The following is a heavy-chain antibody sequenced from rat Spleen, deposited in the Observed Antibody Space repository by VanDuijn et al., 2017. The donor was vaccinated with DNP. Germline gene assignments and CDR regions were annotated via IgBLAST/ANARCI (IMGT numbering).Heavy chain of an antibody. J-gene: IGHJ3*01. CDR1: GFTFSDYA. CDR2: ISYDGSKT. Sequence: EVQLVESGGGLVQPGRSLKLSCAASGFTFSDYAMAWVRQAPKKGLEWVATISYDGSKTYYRDSVKGRFTISRDNAKSTLYLQMDSLRSEDTATYYCARPKVVNWFAYWGQGTLVTVSS. V-gene: IGHV5-17*01. D-gene: IGHD1-1*01. CDR3: ARPKVVNWFAY.